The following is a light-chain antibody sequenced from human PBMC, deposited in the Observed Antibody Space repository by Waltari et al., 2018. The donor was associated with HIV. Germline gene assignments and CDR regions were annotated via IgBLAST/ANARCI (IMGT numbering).Light chain of an antibody. CDR2: GMS. V-gene: IGLV2-14*03. Sequence: QSVLIQPASVSGSPGQSITISCTWRRDDLNNFDLMSWYRQYPGKAPQLILHGMSSQPSRFSSRFSAYGSANTASLTMSELQPEDEAEYYCGSYTKTKTPVFGGGT. CDR3: GSYTKTKTPV. CDR1: RDDLNNFDL. J-gene: IGLJ3*02.